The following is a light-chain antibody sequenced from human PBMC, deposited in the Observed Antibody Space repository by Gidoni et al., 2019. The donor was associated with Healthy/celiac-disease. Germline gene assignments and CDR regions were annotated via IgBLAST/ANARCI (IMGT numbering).Light chain of an antibody. Sequence: EIVLTQSPATLSLSPGERATLSCRASQSVSSYLAWYQQKPGQAPRLLIYDASNRATGIQARFSGSGSGTDFTLTISSLEPEDFAVYYCQQRSNWPPLVTFXPXTKVDIK. V-gene: IGKV3-11*01. CDR2: DAS. CDR3: QQRSNWPPLVT. J-gene: IGKJ3*01. CDR1: QSVSSY.